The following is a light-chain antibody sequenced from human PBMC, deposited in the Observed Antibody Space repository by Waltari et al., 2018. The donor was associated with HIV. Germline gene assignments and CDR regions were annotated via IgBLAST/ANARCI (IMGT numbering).Light chain of an antibody. J-gene: IGKJ1*01. Sequence: EIVLTQSPGTLSLSPGERATLSCRSSQSVISSYLAWYQQKPGQAPRLLIYGASSGATGIPARFSGSGAGTDVTLTISGLEPEDFAMYYCQQYGSSPWTFGQGTKVEIK. V-gene: IGKV3-20*01. CDR2: GAS. CDR1: QSVISSY. CDR3: QQYGSSPWT.